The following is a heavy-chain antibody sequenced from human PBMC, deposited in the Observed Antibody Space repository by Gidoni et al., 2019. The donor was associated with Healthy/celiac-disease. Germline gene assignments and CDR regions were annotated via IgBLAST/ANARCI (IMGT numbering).Heavy chain of an antibody. CDR1: GFPFSSYA. J-gene: IGHJ5*02. D-gene: IGHD3-3*01. Sequence: EVQLLESGGGLVQPGGSLRLSCAASGFPFSSYAMSWVRQAPGKGLEWVSAISGSGGSTYYADSVKGRFTISRDNSKNTLYLQMNSLRAEDTAVYYCAKTRPIDFWSGSGWFDPWGQGTLVTVSS. CDR3: AKTRPIDFWSGSGWFDP. V-gene: IGHV3-23*01. CDR2: ISGSGGST.